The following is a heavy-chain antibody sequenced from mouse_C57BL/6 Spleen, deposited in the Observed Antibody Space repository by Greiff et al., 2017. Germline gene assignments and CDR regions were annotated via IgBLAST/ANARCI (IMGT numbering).Heavy chain of an antibody. V-gene: IGHV1-55*01. CDR3: ARRSYQSFYFDY. J-gene: IGHJ2*01. Sequence: QVQLQQPGAELVKPGASVKMSCKASGYTFTSYWITWVKQRPGQGLEWIGDIYPGSGSTNYNEKFKSKATLTVDTSSSTAYMQLSSLTSEDSAVYYCARRSYQSFYFDYWGQGTTLTVSS. D-gene: IGHD2-12*01. CDR1: GYTFTSYW. CDR2: IYPGSGST.